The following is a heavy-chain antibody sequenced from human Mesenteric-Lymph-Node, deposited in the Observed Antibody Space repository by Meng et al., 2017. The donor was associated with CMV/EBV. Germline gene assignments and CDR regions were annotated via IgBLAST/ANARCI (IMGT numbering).Heavy chain of an antibody. Sequence: ASVKVSCKPSGYTFSTYGISWVRQAPGQGLEWMGWISAYSGKINYAQKFQGRVTMTTGTSTSTAYMELRSLRSDDTAVYYCARDSLRYCSSPTCQTASFDYWGQGTLVTVSS. CDR2: ISAYSGKI. CDR3: ARDSLRYCSSPTCQTASFDY. J-gene: IGHJ4*02. CDR1: GYTFSTYG. V-gene: IGHV1-18*01. D-gene: IGHD2-2*01.